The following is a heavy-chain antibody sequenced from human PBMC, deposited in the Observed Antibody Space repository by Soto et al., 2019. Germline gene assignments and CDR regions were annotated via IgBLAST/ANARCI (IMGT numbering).Heavy chain of an antibody. V-gene: IGHV4-59*08. Sequence: SETLSLTCTVSCGSIISYYWSWIRQPPGKGLEWIGYIYYSGSTNYNPSLKSRVTISVDTSKNQFSLKLNSMTAADTAVYYCARHNYGSGSTYFDYWGQG. CDR3: ARHNYGSGSTYFDY. D-gene: IGHD3-10*01. CDR2: IYYSGST. CDR1: CGSIISYY. J-gene: IGHJ4*02.